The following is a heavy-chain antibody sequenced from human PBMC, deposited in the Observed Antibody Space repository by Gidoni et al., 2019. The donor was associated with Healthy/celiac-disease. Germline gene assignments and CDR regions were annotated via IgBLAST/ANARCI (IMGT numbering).Heavy chain of an antibody. Sequence: EVQLLESGGGLVQPGGSLRLSCAASGFPFSSSAMSWVRQAPGKGLGWVSVINDGGGIRFYADSVKGRFTISRDNSKNTLYLQVNSLRAEDTAVYYCAKQAPYYFDSWGQGTLVTVSS. V-gene: IGHV3-23*01. J-gene: IGHJ4*02. CDR1: GFPFSSSA. CDR3: AKQAPYYFDS. CDR2: INDGGGIR.